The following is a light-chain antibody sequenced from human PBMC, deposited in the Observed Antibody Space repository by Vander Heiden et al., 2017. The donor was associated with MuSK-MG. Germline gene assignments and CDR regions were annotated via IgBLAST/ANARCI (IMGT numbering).Light chain of an antibody. Sequence: DIQMTQSPTSLSASVGDRVTITCRASQSISIALSWYQQKPGKAPSLLIYSASRLQSGVPSRFGGSGSGTDFTLTISSLQPDDFATYYCQQSFSTPRVFGQGTKVEIK. V-gene: IGKV1-39*01. J-gene: IGKJ1*01. CDR2: SAS. CDR3: QQSFSTPRV. CDR1: QSISIA.